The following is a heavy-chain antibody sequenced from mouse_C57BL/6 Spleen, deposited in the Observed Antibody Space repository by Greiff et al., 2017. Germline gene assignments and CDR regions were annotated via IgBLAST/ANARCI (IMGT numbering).Heavy chain of an antibody. CDR1: GFTFSSYG. Sequence: DVQLVESGGDLVKPGGSLKLSCAASGFTFSSYGMSWVRPTPDTRLEWVATISSGGSSTYYPDSVKGRFTLSRDNANNTLYLHMSSLKSEDTAMYYCAIPGYDGYRAWFAYWGQGTLVTVSA. CDR3: AIPGYDGYRAWFAY. V-gene: IGHV5-6*01. D-gene: IGHD2-3*01. CDR2: ISSGGSST. J-gene: IGHJ3*01.